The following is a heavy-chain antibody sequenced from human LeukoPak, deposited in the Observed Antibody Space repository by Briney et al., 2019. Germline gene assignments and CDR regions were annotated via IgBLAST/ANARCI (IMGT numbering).Heavy chain of an antibody. CDR2: IHYSGST. Sequence: SETLSLTCTVSGGSISTYYWSWIRQPPGKGLEWIAYIHYSGSTNYNPSLKSRVTISVDTSKNQFSLKLSSVTAADTAVYYCARTYGSSGLGYFDLWAVAPWSLSPQ. V-gene: IGHV4-59*01. CDR1: GGSISTYY. J-gene: IGHJ2*01. D-gene: IGHD6-13*01. CDR3: ARTYGSSGLGYFDL.